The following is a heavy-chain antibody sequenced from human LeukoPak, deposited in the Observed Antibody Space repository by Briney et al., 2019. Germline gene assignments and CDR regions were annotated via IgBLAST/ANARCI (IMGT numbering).Heavy chain of an antibody. D-gene: IGHD6-13*01. Sequence: GGSLRLSCTASGFTFSSYWMHWVSQVPGKGLVWVSRINSAGISTNYADSVKGRFTISRDNAKNTLYLQMNSLRAEDTAIYYCARDIAAAVDYWGQGTLVTVSS. CDR3: ARDIAAAVDY. V-gene: IGHV3-74*01. CDR2: INSAGIST. CDR1: GFTFSSYW. J-gene: IGHJ4*02.